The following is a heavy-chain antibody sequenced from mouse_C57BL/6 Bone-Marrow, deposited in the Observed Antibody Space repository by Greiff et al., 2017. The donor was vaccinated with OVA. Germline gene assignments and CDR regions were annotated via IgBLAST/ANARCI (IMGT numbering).Heavy chain of an antibody. D-gene: IGHD1-1*01. CDR2: IYPGDGDT. Sequence: QVQLKQSGPELVKPGASVKISCKASGYAFSSSWMNWVKQRPGKGLEWIGRIYPGDGDTNYNGKFKGKATLTADKSSSTAYMQLSSLTSEDSAVYFCARSLYYYYGSSPEFAYWGQGTLVTVSA. J-gene: IGHJ3*01. CDR3: ARSLYYYYGSSPEFAY. CDR1: GYAFSSSW. V-gene: IGHV1-82*01.